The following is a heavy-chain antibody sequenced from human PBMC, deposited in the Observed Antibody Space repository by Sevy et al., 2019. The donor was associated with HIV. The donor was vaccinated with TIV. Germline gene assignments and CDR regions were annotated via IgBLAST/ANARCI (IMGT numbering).Heavy chain of an antibody. D-gene: IGHD6-13*01. CDR3: AKDGWIAAAGTAINYYYYMDV. V-gene: IGHV3-23*01. CDR1: GFTFSSYA. J-gene: IGHJ6*03. CDR2: ISGSGGST. Sequence: GGSLRLSCAASGFTFSSYAMSWVRQAPGKGLEWVSAISGSGGSTYYADSVKGRFTISRDNSKNTLYLQMNSLRAEDTAVLYCAKDGWIAAAGTAINYYYYMDVWGKGTTVTVSS.